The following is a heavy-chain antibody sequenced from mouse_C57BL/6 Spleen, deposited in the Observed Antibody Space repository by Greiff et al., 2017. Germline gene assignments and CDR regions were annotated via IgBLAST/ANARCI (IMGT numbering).Heavy chain of an antibody. CDR2: IHPNSGST. CDR3: ARTGGITSVYFCY. J-gene: IGHJ2*01. D-gene: IGHD1-1*01. Sequence: QFQLQQPGAELVKPGASVKLSCTASGYTFPSYWLPWVKQRPGQGLEWIGMIHPNSGSTNYNEKFKSKATLTVDKSSSTAYMQRSSLTSEDSAVYYCARTGGITSVYFCYWGQGTTLTVSS. CDR1: GYTFPSYW. V-gene: IGHV1-64*01.